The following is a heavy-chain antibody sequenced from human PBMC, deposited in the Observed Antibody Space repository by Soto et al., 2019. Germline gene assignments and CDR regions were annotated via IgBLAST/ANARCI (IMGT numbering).Heavy chain of an antibody. J-gene: IGHJ6*03. CDR2: IIPILGIA. CDR1: GGTFSSYT. CDR3: ARRTPAAGTSGDHYYNYMDV. V-gene: IGHV1-69*02. D-gene: IGHD6-13*01. Sequence: GASVKVSCKASGGTFSSYTISWVRQAPGQGLEWMGRIIPILGIANYAQKFQGRVTITADKSTSTAYMELSSLRSEDTAVYYCARRTPAAGTSGDHYYNYMDVWGKGTTVTVAS.